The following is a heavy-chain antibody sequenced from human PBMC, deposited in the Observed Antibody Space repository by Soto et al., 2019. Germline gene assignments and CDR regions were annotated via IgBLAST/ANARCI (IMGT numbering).Heavy chain of an antibody. CDR2: IDPSDSYT. V-gene: IGHV5-10-1*01. J-gene: IGHJ6*02. D-gene: IGHD5-18*01. CDR1: GYSFTSYW. CDR3: ARQGYSYGYVSYYYYYGMDV. Sequence: PGESLKISCKGSGYSFTSYWISWVRQMPGKGLEWMGRIDPSDSYTNYSPSFQGHVTISADKSISTAYLQWSSLKASDTAMYYCARQGYSYGYVSYYYYYGMDVWGQGTPVTVFS.